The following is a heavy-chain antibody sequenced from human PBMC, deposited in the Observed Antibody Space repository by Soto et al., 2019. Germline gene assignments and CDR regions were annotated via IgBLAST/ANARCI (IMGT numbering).Heavy chain of an antibody. Sequence: SETLSLTCTVSGGSISSYYWSWIRQPPGKGLEWIGYIYYSGSTNYNPSLKSRVTISVDTSKNQFSLKLSSVTAADTAVYYCGGGSGDGGYYYYYMDVWGKGTTVTVSS. CDR2: IYYSGST. D-gene: IGHD1-26*01. CDR1: GGSISSYY. V-gene: IGHV4-59*01. J-gene: IGHJ6*03. CDR3: GGGSGDGGYYYYYMDV.